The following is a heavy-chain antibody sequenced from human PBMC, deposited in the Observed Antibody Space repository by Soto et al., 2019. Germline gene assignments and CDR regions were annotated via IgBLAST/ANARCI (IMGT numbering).Heavy chain of an antibody. J-gene: IGHJ3*02. CDR2: INPSGGST. CDR3: ARDPDHENYYDSSAQRGNAFDI. D-gene: IGHD3-22*01. Sequence: GAPVKVSCQASGYTFTSYHIHCVREAPGPRLEWMGIINPSGGSTSYAQKFQGRVTMTRDTSTSTVYMELSSLRSEDTAVYYCARDPDHENYYDSSAQRGNAFDIWGQGTMVTVSS. V-gene: IGHV1-46*01. CDR1: GYTFTSYH.